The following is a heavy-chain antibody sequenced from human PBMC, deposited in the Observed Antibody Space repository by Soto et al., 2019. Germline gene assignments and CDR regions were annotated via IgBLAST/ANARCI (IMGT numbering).Heavy chain of an antibody. J-gene: IGHJ4*02. CDR3: ASGQQLVRNY. V-gene: IGHV4-30-2*01. D-gene: IGHD6-13*01. CDR1: GGSISSGGYS. Sequence: QLQLQESGSGLVKPSQTLSLTCAVSGGSISSGGYSWSWIRQPPGKGLEWIGYIYHSGSTYYNPSLXSRVXIXIDRSKNQFSLKLSSVTAAATAVYYCASGQQLVRNYWGQGTLVTVSS. CDR2: IYHSGST.